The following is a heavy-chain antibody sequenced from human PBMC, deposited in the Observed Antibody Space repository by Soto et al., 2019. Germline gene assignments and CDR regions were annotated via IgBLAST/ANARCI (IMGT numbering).Heavy chain of an antibody. CDR1: GFTFSSYA. CDR3: ARQGRRITIFGVVKSGYYYGMDV. J-gene: IGHJ6*02. D-gene: IGHD3-3*01. CDR2: ISYDGSNK. Sequence: GGSLRLSCAASGFTFSSYAMHWVRQAPGKGLEWVAVISYDGSNKYYADSVKGRFTISRDNSKNTLYLQMNSLRAEDTAVYYCARQGRRITIFGVVKSGYYYGMDVWGQGTAVTVSS. V-gene: IGHV3-30-3*01.